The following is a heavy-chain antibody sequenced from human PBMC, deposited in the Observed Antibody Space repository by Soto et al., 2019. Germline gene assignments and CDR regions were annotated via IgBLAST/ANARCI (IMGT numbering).Heavy chain of an antibody. CDR1: GFTVSSNY. CDR2: IYSGGRT. J-gene: IGHJ4*02. Sequence: EVQLVETGGGLIQPGGSLRLSCAASGFTVSSNYMSWVRQASGKGLEWVSVIYSGGRTYYADSVKGRFTISRDNSKNTLYLQMNSLRAEDTAVYYCASRGYCGGDCFFDYWGQGTLVTVSS. CDR3: ASRGYCGGDCFFDY. D-gene: IGHD2-21*02. V-gene: IGHV3-53*02.